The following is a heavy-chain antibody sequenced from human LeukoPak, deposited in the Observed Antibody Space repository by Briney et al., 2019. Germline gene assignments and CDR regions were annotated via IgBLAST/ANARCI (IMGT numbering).Heavy chain of an antibody. D-gene: IGHD3-10*01. V-gene: IGHV4-31*03. CDR2: IYYSGST. Sequence: SETLSLTCTVSGGSISSGGYYWSWIRQHPGKGLEGIGYIYYSGSTYYNPSLKSRVTISVDTSKNQFSLKLSSVTAADTAVYYCARDSSAYYYGSGSSPLFDYWGQGTLVTVSS. CDR3: ARDSSAYYYGSGSSPLFDY. J-gene: IGHJ4*02. CDR1: GGSISSGGYY.